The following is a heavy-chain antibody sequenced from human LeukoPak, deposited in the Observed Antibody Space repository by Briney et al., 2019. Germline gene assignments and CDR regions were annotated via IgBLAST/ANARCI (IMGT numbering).Heavy chain of an antibody. J-gene: IGHJ6*03. CDR3: ARVAGTYCSSTSCYNDYYYMDV. Sequence: SETLSLTCTVSGGSISSYYWSWVRQTPGKGLEWIGYIYYSGGTNYNPSLTSRGTISVEKSKKKSSLKLSSVTAADTAVYYCARVAGTYCSSTSCYNDYYYMDVWGKGTTVTVSS. CDR1: GGSISSYY. V-gene: IGHV4-59*08. D-gene: IGHD2-2*02. CDR2: IYYSGGT.